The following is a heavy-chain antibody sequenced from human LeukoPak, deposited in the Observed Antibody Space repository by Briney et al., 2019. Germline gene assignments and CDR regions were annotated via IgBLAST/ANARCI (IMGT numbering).Heavy chain of an antibody. CDR3: ARGSGYCSSTSCRRPFDY. Sequence: PSETLSLTCAVYGGSFSGYYWSWIRQPPGKGLEWIGEINHSGSTNYNPSLKSRVTISVDTSKNQFSLKLSSVTAADTAVYYCARGSGYCSSTSCRRPFDYWGQGTLVTVSS. J-gene: IGHJ4*02. V-gene: IGHV4-34*01. D-gene: IGHD2-2*01. CDR1: GGSFSGYY. CDR2: INHSGST.